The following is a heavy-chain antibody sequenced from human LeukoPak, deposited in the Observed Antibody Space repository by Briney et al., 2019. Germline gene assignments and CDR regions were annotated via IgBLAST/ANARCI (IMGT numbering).Heavy chain of an antibody. Sequence: GASVKVSCKASGYTFTGYYMHWVRQAPGQGLEWMGWINPNSGGTNYAQKFQGRVTMTGDTSISTAYMELSRLRSDDTAVYYCARETPPYSSGWYWFDPWGQGTLVTVSS. CDR2: INPNSGGT. CDR3: ARETPPYSSGWYWFDP. V-gene: IGHV1-2*02. CDR1: GYTFTGYY. D-gene: IGHD6-19*01. J-gene: IGHJ5*02.